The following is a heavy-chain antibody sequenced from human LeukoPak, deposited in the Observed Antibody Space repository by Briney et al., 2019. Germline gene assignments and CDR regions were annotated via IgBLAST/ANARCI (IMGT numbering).Heavy chain of an antibody. V-gene: IGHV1-2*02. CDR3: ARGPPIRGYRYGYDTGYYYSYSMDV. D-gene: IGHD5-18*01. J-gene: IGHJ6*03. CDR1: GYTFTGYY. Sequence: ASVKVSCKASGYTFTGYYMHWVRQAPGQGLEWMGWINPNSGGTNSAQKFQGRVTMTRDTSISTAYKELSSLRSEDTAVYYCARGPPIRGYRYGYDTGYYYSYSMDVWGKGTTVTISS. CDR2: INPNSGGT.